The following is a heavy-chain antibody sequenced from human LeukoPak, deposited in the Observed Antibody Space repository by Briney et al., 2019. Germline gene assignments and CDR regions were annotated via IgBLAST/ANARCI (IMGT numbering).Heavy chain of an antibody. Sequence: GESLKISCKGSGYSFTSYWIGWVRQMRGKGLEWMGIIYPGDSDTRYSPSFQGQVTISADKSISTAYLQWSSLKASDTAMYYCARQVDTAMVTFDYWGQGTLVTVSS. J-gene: IGHJ4*02. D-gene: IGHD5-18*01. CDR2: IYPGDSDT. CDR1: GYSFTSYW. CDR3: ARQVDTAMVTFDY. V-gene: IGHV5-51*01.